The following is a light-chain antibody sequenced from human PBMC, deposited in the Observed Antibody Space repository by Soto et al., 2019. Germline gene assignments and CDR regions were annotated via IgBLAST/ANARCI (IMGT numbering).Light chain of an antibody. CDR3: QTYYSSDHWV. V-gene: IGLV6-57*04. J-gene: IGLJ3*02. CDR1: SGSIANND. CDR2: END. Sequence: NFMLTQPHSVSESPGMTVTISCSRTSGSIANNDVQWFPQRPGGAPTTVIYENDQRPSGVPDRFSGSIDISSNSASLTISGLKTEDEGDYYCQTYYSSDHWVFGGGTKLTVL.